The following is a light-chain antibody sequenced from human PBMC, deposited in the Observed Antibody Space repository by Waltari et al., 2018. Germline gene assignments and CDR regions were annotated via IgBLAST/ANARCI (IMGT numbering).Light chain of an antibody. CDR2: RAS. V-gene: IGKV3-15*01. CDR3: HQYNNWPPNT. CDR1: QSVTTN. Sequence: ETLMTQSPATLSVSPGERVTLSCRASQSVTTNLALYQQKPGQAPRLLIYRASTRATGVPARFSGSGSGTEFTLTINALQSEDFVVYYCHQYNNWPPNTFGQGTLLEIK. J-gene: IGKJ2*01.